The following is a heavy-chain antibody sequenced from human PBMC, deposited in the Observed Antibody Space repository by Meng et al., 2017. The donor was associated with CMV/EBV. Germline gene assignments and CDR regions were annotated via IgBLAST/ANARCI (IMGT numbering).Heavy chain of an antibody. D-gene: IGHD2-2*01. J-gene: IGHJ4*02. Sequence: QVRLVQAGVEVKKPGASVKVSCKASGYTFTSYGISWVRQAPGQGLEWMGWISAYNGNTNYAQKLQGRVTMTTDTSTSTAYMELRSLRSDDTAVYYCARDAVVPADAPFHYWGQGTLVTVSS. CDR3: ARDAVVPADAPFHY. V-gene: IGHV1-18*01. CDR2: ISAYNGNT. CDR1: GYTFTSYG.